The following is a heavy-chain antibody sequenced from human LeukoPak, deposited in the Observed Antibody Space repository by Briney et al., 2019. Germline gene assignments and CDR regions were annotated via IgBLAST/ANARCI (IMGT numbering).Heavy chain of an antibody. V-gene: IGHV4-39*07. CDR2: IYYSGST. D-gene: IGHD3-22*01. CDR1: GGSISSSSYY. Sequence: SETLSLTCTVSGGSISSSSYYWGWIRQPPGKGLEWIGSIYYSGSTYYNPSLKSRVTISVDTSKNQFSLKLSSVTAADTAVYYCARTTPEYYYDSSGHAFDIWGQGTMVTVSS. J-gene: IGHJ3*02. CDR3: ARTTPEYYYDSSGHAFDI.